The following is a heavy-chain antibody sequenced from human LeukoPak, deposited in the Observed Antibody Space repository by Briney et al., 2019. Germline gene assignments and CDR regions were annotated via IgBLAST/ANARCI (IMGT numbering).Heavy chain of an antibody. CDR3: AREGTAMVILDY. Sequence: KTGGSLRLSCAASGFTFSSYSMNWVRQAPGKGLEWVSSISSSSSYIYCADSVKGRFTISRDNAKNSLYLQMNSLRAEDTAVYYCAREGTAMVILDYWGQGTLVTVSS. D-gene: IGHD5-18*01. J-gene: IGHJ4*02. V-gene: IGHV3-21*01. CDR2: ISSSSSYI. CDR1: GFTFSSYS.